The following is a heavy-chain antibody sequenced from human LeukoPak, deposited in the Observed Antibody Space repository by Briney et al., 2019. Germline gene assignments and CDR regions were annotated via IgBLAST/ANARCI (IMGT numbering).Heavy chain of an antibody. CDR1: GFTFSSHW. J-gene: IGHJ4*02. V-gene: IGHV3-23*01. CDR2: ISGSGGST. CDR3: AKDTAMVTTYFDY. Sequence: GGSLRLSCAGSGFTFSSHWIGWVRQAPGKGLEWVSAISGSGGSTYYADSVKGRFTISRDNSKNTLYLQMNSLRAEDTAVYYCAKDTAMVTTYFDYWGQGTLVTVSS. D-gene: IGHD5-18*01.